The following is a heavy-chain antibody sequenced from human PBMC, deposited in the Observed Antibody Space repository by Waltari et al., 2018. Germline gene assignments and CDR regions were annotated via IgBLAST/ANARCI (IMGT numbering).Heavy chain of an antibody. V-gene: IGHV3-23*01. J-gene: IGHJ6*02. Sequence: EVQLLESGGRLVQPGESLRLSCSASGFTFRNYAMNWARQAPGKGPEWVSALSGGGGSKFYSDSVKGRFTISRDNSNNTLFLQMDNLRVEDTAVYYCAKSPQLLWSAYYYYGMDVWGQGTTVTVSS. CDR3: AKSPQLLWSAYYYYGMDV. CDR1: GFTFRNYA. D-gene: IGHD3-10*02. CDR2: LSGGGGSK.